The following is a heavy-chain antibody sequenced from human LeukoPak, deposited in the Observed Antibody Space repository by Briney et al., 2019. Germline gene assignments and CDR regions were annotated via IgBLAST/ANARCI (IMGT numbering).Heavy chain of an antibody. CDR1: GFTFSKCG. CDR2: IDDRGRST. Sequence: GGTLRLSCIGSGFTFSKCGMGWVRQAPGKALEWVSGIDDRGRSTYYADSVKGRFTISRDNSKNTLYLQMNSLRAEDTAVYYCAKAPVPAEYYFDYWGQGTLVTVSS. D-gene: IGHD2-2*01. CDR3: AKAPVPAEYYFDY. J-gene: IGHJ4*02. V-gene: IGHV3-23*01.